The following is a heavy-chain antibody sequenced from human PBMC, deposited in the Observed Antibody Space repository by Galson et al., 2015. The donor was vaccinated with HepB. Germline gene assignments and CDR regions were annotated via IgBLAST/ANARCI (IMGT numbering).Heavy chain of an antibody. CDR1: GLTYNTYA. CDR2: ISGSAQST. J-gene: IGHJ4*02. V-gene: IGHV3-23*01. CDR3: ARGACSTNNCFPFDH. Sequence: SLRLSCAASGLTYNTYAMAWVRQSPGKGLEWVSSISGSAQSTDYADSVKGRFIISRDNSKNTVYLQINSLRVEDTAVYYCARGACSTNNCFPFDHWGQGNLVTVSS. D-gene: IGHD2-2*01.